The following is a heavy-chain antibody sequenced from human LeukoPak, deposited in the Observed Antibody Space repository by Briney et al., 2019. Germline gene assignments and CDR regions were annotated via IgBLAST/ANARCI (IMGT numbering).Heavy chain of an antibody. CDR3: ARFPFRGYSGRNDY. Sequence: ASVKVSCKASGYTFTGYYMHWVRQAPGQGLEWMGWINPNSGGTNYAQKFQGRVTMTRDTSISTAYMELSRLRSDDTAVYYCARFPFRGYSGRNDYWGQGTLVTVSS. CDR2: INPNSGGT. V-gene: IGHV1-2*02. D-gene: IGHD5-12*01. CDR1: GYTFTGYY. J-gene: IGHJ4*02.